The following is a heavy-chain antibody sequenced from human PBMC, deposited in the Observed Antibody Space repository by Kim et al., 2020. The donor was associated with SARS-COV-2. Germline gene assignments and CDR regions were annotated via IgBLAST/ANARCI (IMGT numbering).Heavy chain of an antibody. V-gene: IGHV4-59*01. CDR3: ARAKILRYFDPYYYGMDV. Sequence: KSRVTISVDTSKNQFSLKLSSVTAADTAVYYCARAKILRYFDPYYYGMDVWGQGTTVTVSS. D-gene: IGHD3-9*01. J-gene: IGHJ6*02.